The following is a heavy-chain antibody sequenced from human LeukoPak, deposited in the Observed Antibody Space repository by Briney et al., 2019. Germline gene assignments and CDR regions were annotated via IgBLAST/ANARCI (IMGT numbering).Heavy chain of an antibody. CDR1: GFTFSSYA. J-gene: IGHJ4*02. Sequence: AGGSLRLSCAASGFTFSSYAMSWVRQAPGKGLEWVAVISYDGSNKYYADSVKGRFTISRDNSKNTLYLQMNSLRAEDTAVYYCAREIYSSGWYGKDYWGQGTLVTVSS. CDR3: AREIYSSGWYGKDY. CDR2: ISYDGSNK. D-gene: IGHD6-19*01. V-gene: IGHV3-30-3*01.